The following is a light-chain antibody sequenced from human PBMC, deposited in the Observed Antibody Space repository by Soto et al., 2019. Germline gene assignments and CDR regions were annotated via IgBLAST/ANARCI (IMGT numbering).Light chain of an antibody. J-gene: IGKJ4*01. CDR3: QQYGSSPLT. Sequence: RAPGPLSVSPGGRATLSCRASQSLTTNLAWYQQKPGQAPRLLIHDASTRATGIPARFSGSGSGTDFTLTISRLEPEDFAVYYCQQYGSSPLTFGGGTKVDIK. V-gene: IGKV3-20*01. CDR1: QSLTTN. CDR2: DAS.